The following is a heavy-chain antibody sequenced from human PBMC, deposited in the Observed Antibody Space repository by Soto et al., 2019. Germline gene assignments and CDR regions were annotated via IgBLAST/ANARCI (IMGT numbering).Heavy chain of an antibody. V-gene: IGHV4-59*01. D-gene: IGHD3-22*01. Sequence: SETLSLTCTVSGGSISSYYWSWIRQPPGKGLEWIGYIYYSGSTNYNPSLKSRVTISVDTSKNQFSLKLSSVTAADTAVYYCARTFSLGSSGYLPPRPDYWGQLTPFPASP. CDR3: ARTFSLGSSGYLPPRPDY. J-gene: IGHJ4*02. CDR2: IYYSGST. CDR1: GGSISSYY.